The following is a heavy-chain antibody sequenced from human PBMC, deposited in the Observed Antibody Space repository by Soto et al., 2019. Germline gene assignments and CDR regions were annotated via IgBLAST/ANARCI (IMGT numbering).Heavy chain of an antibody. CDR1: GYSFTSYW. Sequence: PGESLKISCKGSGYSFTSYWIGWVRQMPGKGLEWMGIIYPGDSDTRYSPSFQGQVTISADKSISTAYLQWSSLKASDTAMYYCARLGGTAARHYYYYGMDVWGQGTTVTVSS. D-gene: IGHD6-6*01. CDR3: ARLGGTAARHYYYYGMDV. CDR2: IYPGDSDT. J-gene: IGHJ6*02. V-gene: IGHV5-51*01.